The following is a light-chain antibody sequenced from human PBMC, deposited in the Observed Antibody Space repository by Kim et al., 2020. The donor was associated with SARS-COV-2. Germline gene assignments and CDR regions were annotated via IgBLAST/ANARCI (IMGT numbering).Light chain of an antibody. V-gene: IGLV2-8*01. J-gene: IGLJ2*01. CDR1: SRDIGGYNY. Sequence: GQSITISCTGSSRDIGGYNYGSWYQQHPGKAPKLMMYEVSERPSGVPDRFSGSKSGNTASLTVSGLQAEDEAGYYCSSYAGSNIVVFGGGTKLTVL. CDR2: EVS. CDR3: SSYAGSNIVV.